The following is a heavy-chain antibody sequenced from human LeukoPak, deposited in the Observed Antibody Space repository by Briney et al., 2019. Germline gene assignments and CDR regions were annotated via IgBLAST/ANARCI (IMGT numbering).Heavy chain of an antibody. V-gene: IGHV3-23*01. D-gene: IGHD2-2*01. Sequence: GGSLRLSCATSGFIFSTYALSWVRQAPGKGLEWASSTSGSGGSTYYADSVKGRFTISRDNSKNTLYLQMNSLRAEDTAVYYCAKEEGVCSSTSCYALVSSLFDYWGQGTLVTVPS. CDR1: GFIFSTYA. J-gene: IGHJ4*02. CDR2: TSGSGGST. CDR3: AKEEGVCSSTSCYALVSSLFDY.